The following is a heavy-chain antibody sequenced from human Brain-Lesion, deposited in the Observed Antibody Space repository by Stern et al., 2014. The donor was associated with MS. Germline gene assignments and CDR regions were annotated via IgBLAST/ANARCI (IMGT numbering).Heavy chain of an antibody. CDR2: IYYSGKT. J-gene: IGHJ5*02. Sequence: QLVESGPGLVKPSETLSLTCTVAGGSVSSTSYAWAWIRQPPGKGLEWIGTIYYSGKTYYSPSLKSRLTISLDTSQNQFSLPLSFVPAADTAVYYCAGEEDIRYCSGGSCTGNWFDPWGQGTLVTVSS. V-gene: IGHV4-39*01. D-gene: IGHD2-15*01. CDR1: GGSVSSTSYA. CDR3: AGEEDIRYCSGGSCTGNWFDP.